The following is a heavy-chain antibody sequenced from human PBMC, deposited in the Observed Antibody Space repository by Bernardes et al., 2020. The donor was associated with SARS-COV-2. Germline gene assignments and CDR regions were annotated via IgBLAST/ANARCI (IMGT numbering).Heavy chain of an antibody. V-gene: IGHV3-23*01. J-gene: IGHJ4*02. CDR3: VVEGFGS. CDR2: ISNSGDIT. CDR1: GYTFSRYA. D-gene: IGHD2-21*01. Sequence: GGSLRLSCVVSGYTFSRYAMNWVRQAPGKGLEWVSIISNSGDITKYADSVEGRFTISRDNSKNTVHLQMNSLSADDTAVYYCVVEGFGSWGQGTPVTVSS.